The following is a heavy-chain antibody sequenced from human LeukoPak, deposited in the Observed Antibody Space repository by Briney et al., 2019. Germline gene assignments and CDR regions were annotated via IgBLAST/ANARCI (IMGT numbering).Heavy chain of an antibody. CDR1: GYTFTSYG. D-gene: IGHD1-26*01. CDR2: IYPRDGST. CDR3: ARAGVGATGAFDI. J-gene: IGHJ3*02. Sequence: ASVKVSCKASGYTFTSYGISWVRQAPGQGLEWMGMIYPRDGSTSYAQKFQGRVTVTRDTSTSTVHMELSGLRSEDTAVYYCARAGVGATGAFDIWGQGTMVTVSS. V-gene: IGHV1-46*01.